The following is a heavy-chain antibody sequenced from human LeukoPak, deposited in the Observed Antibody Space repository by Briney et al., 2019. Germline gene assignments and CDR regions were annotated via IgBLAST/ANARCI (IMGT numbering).Heavy chain of an antibody. Sequence: SETLSLTCTVSGGSISSSSYYWGWIRQPPGKGLEWIGSIYYSGSTYYNPSLKSRVTISVDTSKNQFSLKLSSVTAADTAVYYCAPAIAAPFIKWFDPWGQGTLVTVSS. D-gene: IGHD6-13*01. V-gene: IGHV4-39*07. CDR1: GGSISSSSYY. CDR3: APAIAAPFIKWFDP. CDR2: IYYSGST. J-gene: IGHJ5*02.